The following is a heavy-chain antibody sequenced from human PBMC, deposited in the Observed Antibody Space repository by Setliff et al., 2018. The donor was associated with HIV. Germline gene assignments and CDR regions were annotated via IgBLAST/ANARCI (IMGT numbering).Heavy chain of an antibody. D-gene: IGHD6-6*01. V-gene: IGHV1-69*10. J-gene: IGHJ6*03. CDR2: IIPISGIT. CDR1: GGTYSSYA. CDR3: ARDSVARRTLGYYYYMDV. Sequence: SVKVSCKASGGTYSSYAFNWVRQAPGQGLEWMGGIIPISGITNYAQRFQGRVRFTADKSTSTAYMELSSLRSEDTAMYYCARDSVARRTLGYYYYMDVWGKGTTVTVSS.